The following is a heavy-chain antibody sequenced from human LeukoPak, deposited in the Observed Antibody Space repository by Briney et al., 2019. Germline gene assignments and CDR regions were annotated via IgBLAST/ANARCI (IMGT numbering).Heavy chain of an antibody. CDR3: ARESITPGYYYGMDV. Sequence: PSETLSLTCTVSGGSISSYYWSWIRQPAGKGLEWIGRIYASGSTIYNPSLKSRLTMSVDTSKNQFSLKLISVTAADTAVYYCARESITPGYYYGMDVWGQGTTVTVSS. J-gene: IGHJ6*02. V-gene: IGHV4-4*07. D-gene: IGHD5-12*01. CDR2: IYASGST. CDR1: GGSISSYY.